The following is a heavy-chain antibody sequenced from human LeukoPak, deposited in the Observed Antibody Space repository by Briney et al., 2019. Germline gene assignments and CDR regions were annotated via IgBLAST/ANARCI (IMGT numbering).Heavy chain of an antibody. V-gene: IGHV1-69*04. CDR2: IIPILGIA. Sequence: ASVKVSCKASGYTFTSYGISWVRQAPGQGLEWMGRIIPILGIANYAQKFQGRVTITADKSTSTAYMELSSLRSEDTAVYYCARDPSEWLVRNYYYGMDVWGQGTTVTVSS. CDR1: GYTFTSYG. J-gene: IGHJ6*02. D-gene: IGHD6-19*01. CDR3: ARDPSEWLVRNYYYGMDV.